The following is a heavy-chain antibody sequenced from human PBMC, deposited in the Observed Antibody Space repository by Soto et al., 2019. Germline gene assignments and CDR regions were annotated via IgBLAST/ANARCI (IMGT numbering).Heavy chain of an antibody. CDR1: GGTFSSYA. Sequence: QVQLVQSGAEVKKPGSSVKVSCKASGGTFSSYAISWVRQAPGQGLEWMGGIIPIFGTANYAQKFQGRVTITADESTSTAYMELSSLRSEDTAVYYCARDWGGNGSGSYYNFDYWGQGTLVTVSS. V-gene: IGHV1-69*01. CDR3: ARDWGGNGSGSYYNFDY. J-gene: IGHJ4*02. D-gene: IGHD3-10*01. CDR2: IIPIFGTA.